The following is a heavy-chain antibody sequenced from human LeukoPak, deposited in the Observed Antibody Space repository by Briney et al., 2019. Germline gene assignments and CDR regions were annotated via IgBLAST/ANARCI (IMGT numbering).Heavy chain of an antibody. J-gene: IGHJ6*04. CDR1: GYSFTSYW. CDR3: ARHLENGSGSYYNWYYYGMDV. D-gene: IGHD3-10*01. CDR2: IVPSDSYT. Sequence: GESLKISCKGSGYSFTSYWISWVRQMPGKGLEWMGRIVPSDSYTNYSPSFQGHVTISADKSISTAYLQWSSLKASDTAMYYCARHLENGSGSYYNWYYYGMDVWGKGATVTVSS. V-gene: IGHV5-10-1*01.